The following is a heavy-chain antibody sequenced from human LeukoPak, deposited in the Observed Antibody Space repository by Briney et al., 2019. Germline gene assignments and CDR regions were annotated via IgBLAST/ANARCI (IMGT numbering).Heavy chain of an antibody. J-gene: IGHJ4*02. Sequence: GGSLRLSCAASGFTFSTYWMSWVRQAPGKGLEWVANINQDGSEKYYVDSVKGRLTISRDNAKNSLYLQMNSLRAEDTAIYYCARGSNWAFDYWGRGTLVTVSS. CDR3: ARGSNWAFDY. CDR2: INQDGSEK. CDR1: GFTFSTYW. D-gene: IGHD7-27*01. V-gene: IGHV3-7*05.